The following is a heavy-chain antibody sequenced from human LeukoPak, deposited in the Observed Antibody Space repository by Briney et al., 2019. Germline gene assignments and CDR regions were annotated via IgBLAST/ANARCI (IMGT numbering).Heavy chain of an antibody. CDR3: ARHSGSGSLSRPFDP. V-gene: IGHV4-39*01. J-gene: IGHJ5*02. CDR1: GPSVTSGGFY. Sequence: PSETLSLTCSVSGPSVTSGGFYWGWLRQPPGKGLEWIATVYYTGSTYYNPSLKSRVTISIDTSKNQFSLSLRSLIAADTAVYYCARHSGSGSLSRPFDPWGQGSHVAVCS. D-gene: IGHD3-10*01. CDR2: VYYTGST.